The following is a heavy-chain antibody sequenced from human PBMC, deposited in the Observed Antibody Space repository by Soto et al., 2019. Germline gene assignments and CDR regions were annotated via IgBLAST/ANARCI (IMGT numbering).Heavy chain of an antibody. CDR2: IIPILGTA. J-gene: IGHJ6*02. CDR3: ARVREGGYVVLNWDYYYYGMDV. V-gene: IGHV1-69*01. Sequence: QLQLVQSGAEVKKPGSSVKVSCKASGGTFSSYAISWVRQAPGQGLEWMGGIIPILGTANYAQKFQGRVTITADESTSTAYMALSSLRSEDTAVYYCARVREGGYVVLNWDYYYYGMDVWGQGTTVTVSS. CDR1: GGTFSSYA. D-gene: IGHD5-12*01.